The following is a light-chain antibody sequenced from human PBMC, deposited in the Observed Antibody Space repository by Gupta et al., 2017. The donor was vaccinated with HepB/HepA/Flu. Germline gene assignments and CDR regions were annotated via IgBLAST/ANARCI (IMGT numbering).Light chain of an antibody. J-gene: IGKJ5*01. CDR1: QSINSNS. CDR3: QQYGRLPLT. CDR2: GTS. Sequence: EIVLTQSPGTLSLSPGERSTLSCRASQSINSNSLAWCQQKPGQAPRLLIYGTSSMATGIPDRFSGGGSGTDFTLTISRLEPEDFAVYYCQQYGRLPLTFGQGTQLEIK. V-gene: IGKV3-20*01.